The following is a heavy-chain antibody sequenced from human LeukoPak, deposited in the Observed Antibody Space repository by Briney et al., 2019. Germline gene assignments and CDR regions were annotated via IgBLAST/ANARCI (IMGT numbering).Heavy chain of an antibody. CDR3: ARVYNYYDTSGYYLGNYFDH. CDR2: INPNSGGT. D-gene: IGHD3-22*01. Sequence: ASVKVSCKASGYTFTGYYMHWVRQAPGQGLEWMGWINPNSGGTNYAQKFQGRVTMTRDTSISTAYMELSRLRSDDTAVYYCARVYNYYDTSGYYLGNYFDHWGRGTLVTVSS. V-gene: IGHV1-2*02. CDR1: GYTFTGYY. J-gene: IGHJ4*02.